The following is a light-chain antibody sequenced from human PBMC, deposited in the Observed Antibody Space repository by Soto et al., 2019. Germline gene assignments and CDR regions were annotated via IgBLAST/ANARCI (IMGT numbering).Light chain of an antibody. V-gene: IGKV1-5*01. CDR2: DAS. CDR3: KQYNSYWT. Sequence: DLQMTQSPSTLSASLGDSVTITCRASQTISTWLAWYQHKPGKAPNLLIYDASTLMSGVQSRFSGSGSGTEFTLTISSLQPGDFATYYCKQYNSYWTCGQGTKVDIK. CDR1: QTISTW. J-gene: IGKJ1*01.